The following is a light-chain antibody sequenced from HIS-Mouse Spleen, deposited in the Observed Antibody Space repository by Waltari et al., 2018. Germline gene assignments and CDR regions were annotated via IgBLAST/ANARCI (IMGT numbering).Light chain of an antibody. V-gene: IGKV3-11*01. Sequence: EIVFTQSQATLSLSPGERATLSCRASQSVSSYLAWYRQKPGQAPRLLIYDASNRATGIPARFSGSGSGTDFTLTISSLEPEDFAVYYCQQRSNWPPEFTFGPGTKVDIK. CDR2: DAS. J-gene: IGKJ3*01. CDR1: QSVSSY. CDR3: QQRSNWPPEFT.